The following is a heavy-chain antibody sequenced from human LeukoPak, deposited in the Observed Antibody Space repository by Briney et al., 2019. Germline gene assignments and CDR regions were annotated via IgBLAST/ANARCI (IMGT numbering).Heavy chain of an antibody. Sequence: SETLSLTCTVSGGSISSSSYYWGWIRQPPGKGLEWIGSIYYSGSTYYNPSLKSRITISVDTSKNQFSLKLSSVTAADTAVYYCARATAESAAGLRFDPWGQGTLVTVSS. CDR1: GGSISSSSYY. V-gene: IGHV4-39*07. D-gene: IGHD6-13*01. J-gene: IGHJ5*02. CDR2: IYYSGST. CDR3: ARATAESAAGLRFDP.